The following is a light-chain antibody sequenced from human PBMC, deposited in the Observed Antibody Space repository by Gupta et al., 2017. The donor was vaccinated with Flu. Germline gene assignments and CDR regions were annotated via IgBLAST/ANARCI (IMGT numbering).Light chain of an antibody. V-gene: IGLV1-51*02. J-gene: IGLJ3*02. Sequence: RVTITSSGSSSNIGNNYVSCYQQRPGTAPNLLIYENNKSPRGIPARISGSKSGTSATLGITGVQTGDEADYYCDTGDSSRSAWVFGGGTKLTVL. CDR2: ENN. CDR3: DTGDSSRSAWV. CDR1: SSNIGNNY.